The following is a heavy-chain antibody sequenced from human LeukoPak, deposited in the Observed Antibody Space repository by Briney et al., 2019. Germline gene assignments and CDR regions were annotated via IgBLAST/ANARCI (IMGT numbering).Heavy chain of an antibody. J-gene: IGHJ6*03. CDR3: ARVPGEMDSSGQRYYSYYMDV. V-gene: IGHV4-39*07. CDR1: GGSISSSSYY. D-gene: IGHD3-22*01. CDR2: IYYSGST. Sequence: PSETLSLTCTVSGGSISSSSYYWGWIRQPPGKGLEWIGSIYYSGSTYYNPSLKSRVTISVDTSKNQFSLKLSSVTAADTAVYYCARVPGEMDSSGQRYYSYYMDVWGKGTTVTVSS.